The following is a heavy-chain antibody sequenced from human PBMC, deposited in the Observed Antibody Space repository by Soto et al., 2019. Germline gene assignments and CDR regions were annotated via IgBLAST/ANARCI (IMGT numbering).Heavy chain of an antibody. D-gene: IGHD6-19*01. J-gene: IGHJ4*02. CDR2: INAGNGNR. CDR3: ARDLGGWTDY. CDR1: GYTFTSYG. V-gene: IGHV1-3*01. Sequence: QVPLVQSGAEVKKPGASVKVSCKASGYTFTSYGMHWVRQAPGQRLEWMGWINAGNGNRKYSQKFQGRVTITRDTSASTAYMELSSLRSEDTTVYYCARDLGGWTDYWGQGTLVTVSS.